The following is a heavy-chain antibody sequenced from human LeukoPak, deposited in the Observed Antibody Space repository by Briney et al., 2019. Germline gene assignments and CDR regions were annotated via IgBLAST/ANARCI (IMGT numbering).Heavy chain of an antibody. CDR2: INPNSSGT. CDR1: GYSFTDYH. D-gene: IGHD6-19*01. CDR3: AKVGAVAGKKSAFDI. Sequence: EASVKVSCKASGYSFTDYHIHWVRQAPGQGLEWMGWINPNSSGTNYAQTFQGRVTLTRDTSISTAYMELSRLTSDDTAVFYCAKVGAVAGKKSAFDIWGEGTMVTVSS. J-gene: IGHJ3*02. V-gene: IGHV1-2*02.